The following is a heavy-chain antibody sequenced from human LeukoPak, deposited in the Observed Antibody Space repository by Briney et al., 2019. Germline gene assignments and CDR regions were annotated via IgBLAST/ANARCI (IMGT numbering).Heavy chain of an antibody. V-gene: IGHV1-69*06. CDR1: VGTFSSYA. CDR3: ARQCYANDLGGYFGDKDDSFDL. CDR2: IIPNFGTS. D-gene: IGHD3-9*01. J-gene: IGHJ3*01. Sequence: SVNVSRKASVGTFSSYAISWVRQAPGQAREGMGVIIPNFGTSNHAQKLQARVTITADKSTSTASMELSRLRFEDAAVYYCARQCYANDLGGYFGDKDDSFDLWGQGTMVTVSS.